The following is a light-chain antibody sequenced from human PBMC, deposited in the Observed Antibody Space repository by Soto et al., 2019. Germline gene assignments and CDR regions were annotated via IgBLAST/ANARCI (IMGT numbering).Light chain of an antibody. CDR1: SSNIGAGYD. CDR2: GNS. V-gene: IGLV1-40*01. J-gene: IGLJ1*01. CDR3: QSYDSSLSGSYV. Sequence: QSVLTQPPSVSGAPGQRVTISCTGSSSNIGAGYDVHWYQQLPGTAPKLLIYGNSNRPSGVPDRFSGSKSGTSASLAITGLQDEDEADYYCQSYDSSLSGSYVLGTGTKLTVL.